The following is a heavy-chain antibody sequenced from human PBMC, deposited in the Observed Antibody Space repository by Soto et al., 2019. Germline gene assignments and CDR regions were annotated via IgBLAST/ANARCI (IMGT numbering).Heavy chain of an antibody. D-gene: IGHD3-10*01. CDR2: IYYSGST. CDR1: GGSISSYY. J-gene: IGHJ5*02. V-gene: IGHV4-59*01. CDR3: ARAVWHGSGSYHRGHNWFDP. Sequence: SETLSLTCTVSGGSISSYYWSWIRQPPGKGLEWIGYIYYSGSTNYNPSLKSRVTISVDTSKNQFSLKLSSVTAADTAVYYCARAVWHGSGSYHRGHNWFDPWGQGTLVTVSS.